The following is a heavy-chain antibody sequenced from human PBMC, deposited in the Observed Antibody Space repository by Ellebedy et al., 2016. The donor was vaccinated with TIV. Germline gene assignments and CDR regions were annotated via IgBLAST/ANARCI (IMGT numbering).Heavy chain of an antibody. CDR1: GFTFSSYA. CDR3: TGGVVAADDAFDI. D-gene: IGHD2-15*01. J-gene: IGHJ3*02. CDR2: ISGSGGST. V-gene: IGHV3-23*01. Sequence: GESLKISCAASGFTFSSYAMSWVRQAPGKGLEWVSAISGSGGSTYYADSVKGRFTISRDNSKNTLYLQMNSLRAEDTAVYYCTGGVVAADDAFDIWGQGTMVTVSS.